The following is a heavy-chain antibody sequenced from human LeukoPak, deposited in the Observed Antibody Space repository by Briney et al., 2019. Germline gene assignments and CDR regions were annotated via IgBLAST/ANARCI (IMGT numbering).Heavy chain of an antibody. CDR2: ISAYNGNT. V-gene: IGHV1-18*01. J-gene: IGHJ3*02. CDR3: ARGRCSGGSCHPRGAFDI. CDR1: GYTFTSYG. Sequence: VASVKVSCKASGYTFTSYGISWVRQAPGQGLEWMGWISAYNGNTNYAQKLQGRVTMTTDTSTSTAYMELRSLRSDDTAVYYCARGRCSGGSCHPRGAFDIWGQGTMVTVSS. D-gene: IGHD2-15*01.